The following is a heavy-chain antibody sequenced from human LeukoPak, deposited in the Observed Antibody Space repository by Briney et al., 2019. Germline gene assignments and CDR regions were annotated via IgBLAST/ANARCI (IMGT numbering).Heavy chain of an antibody. V-gene: IGHV5-51*01. CDR3: ARRMVRGVSDAFDI. Sequence: GESLKISCKGSGYIITSNWIGRVRHMAGKGLEWMGIIYPGDSDTRYSPSFQDQVSISADKSISTAYPQWSSLKASDTAMYYCARRMVRGVSDAFDIWGQGTMVTVSS. J-gene: IGHJ3*02. CDR1: GYIITSNW. D-gene: IGHD3-10*01. CDR2: IYPGDSDT.